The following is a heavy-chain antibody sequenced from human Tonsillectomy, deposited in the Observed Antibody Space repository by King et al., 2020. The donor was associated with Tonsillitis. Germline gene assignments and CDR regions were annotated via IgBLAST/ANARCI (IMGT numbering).Heavy chain of an antibody. Sequence: VQLVESGGVVVQPGGSLRLSCAASGFTFDDYAMHWVRQAPGKGLEWVSLISWDGGGTYYADSVKGRFTISRDNSKNSLYLQMNSLRAEDTALYYCAKDFAFSGMDVWGQGTTVTVSS. V-gene: IGHV3-43D*03. CDR3: AKDFAFSGMDV. J-gene: IGHJ6*02. CDR1: GFTFDDYA. CDR2: ISWDGGGT.